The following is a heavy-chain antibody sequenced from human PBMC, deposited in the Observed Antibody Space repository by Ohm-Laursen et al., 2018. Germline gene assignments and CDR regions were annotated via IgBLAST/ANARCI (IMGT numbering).Heavy chain of an antibody. V-gene: IGHV3-30*18. Sequence: SLRLSCAAPGFTFSNYEMNWVRQAPGKGLEWVAVISYDGSNKYYADSVKGRFTISRDNSKNTLYLQMNSLRAEDTAVYYCAKEDGDYYYYYGMDVWGQGTTVTVSS. CDR1: GFTFSNYE. CDR3: AKEDGDYYYYYGMDV. J-gene: IGHJ6*02. CDR2: ISYDGSNK.